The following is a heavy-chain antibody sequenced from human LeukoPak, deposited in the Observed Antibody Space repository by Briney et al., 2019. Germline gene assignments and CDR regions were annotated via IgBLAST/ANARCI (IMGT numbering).Heavy chain of an antibody. CDR1: GYTFTGYY. CDR2: INPNSGGT. Sequence: ASVTVSCKASGYTFTGYYMHWVRQAPGQGLEWMGWINPNSGGTNYAQKFQGRVTMTRDTSISTAYMELSRLRSDDTAVYYCARVDTAMVGGYYFDYWGQGTLVTVSS. D-gene: IGHD5-18*01. J-gene: IGHJ4*02. CDR3: ARVDTAMVGGYYFDY. V-gene: IGHV1-2*02.